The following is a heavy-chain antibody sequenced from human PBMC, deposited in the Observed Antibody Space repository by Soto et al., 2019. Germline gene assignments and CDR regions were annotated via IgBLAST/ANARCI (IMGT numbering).Heavy chain of an antibody. D-gene: IGHD2-21*02. J-gene: IGHJ4*02. CDR2: INHSGST. V-gene: IGHV4-34*01. CDR3: ARGAYCGGDCYSPRKFDY. CDR1: GGSFSGYY. Sequence: SETLSLTCAVYGGSFSGYYWSWIRQPPGKGLECIGEINHSGSTNYNPSLKSRVTISVDTSKNQFSLKLSSVTAADTAVYYCARGAYCGGDCYSPRKFDYWGQGTLVTVSS.